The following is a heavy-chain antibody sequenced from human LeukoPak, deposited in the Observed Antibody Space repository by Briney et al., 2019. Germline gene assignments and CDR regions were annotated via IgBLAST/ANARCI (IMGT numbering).Heavy chain of an antibody. J-gene: IGHJ6*02. CDR3: AREQGYCTNGVCYTERFGMDV. CDR1: GGSFSGYY. V-gene: IGHV4-59*01. D-gene: IGHD2-8*01. Sequence: PSETLSLTCAVYGGSFSGYYWSWIRQPPGKGLEWIGYIYYSGSTNYNPSLKSRVTISVDTSKNQFSLKLSSVTAADTAVYYCAREQGYCTNGVCYTERFGMDVWGQGTTVTVSS. CDR2: IYYSGST.